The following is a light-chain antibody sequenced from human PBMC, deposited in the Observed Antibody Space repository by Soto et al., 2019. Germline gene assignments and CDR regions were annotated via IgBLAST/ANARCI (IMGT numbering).Light chain of an antibody. CDR1: RSISDW. J-gene: IGKJ1*01. CDR3: LQYSSHSWT. Sequence: DIQMTQSPSSLSPFVGDRVTITCRASRSISDWLAWYQQKPGKAPELLIFDASNLKSGVSSRFSGSGSGTEFTRTISRLQSDDVATYYCLQYSSHSWTFGQGTKVDIK. CDR2: DAS. V-gene: IGKV1-5*01.